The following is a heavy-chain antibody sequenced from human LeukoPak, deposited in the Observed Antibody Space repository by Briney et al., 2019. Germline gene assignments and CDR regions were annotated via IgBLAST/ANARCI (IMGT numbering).Heavy chain of an antibody. J-gene: IGHJ4*02. CDR1: GYTFSSYG. Sequence: ASVKVSCKASGYTFSSYGISWAGQAPGQGLEWMGWISAYNGNTNYAQKLQGRVTMTTDTSTSTAYMELRSLRSDDTAVYYCARVYGSGREVCVVYWGQGTLVTVSS. CDR2: ISAYNGNT. V-gene: IGHV1-18*01. D-gene: IGHD3-10*01. CDR3: ARVYGSGREVCVVY.